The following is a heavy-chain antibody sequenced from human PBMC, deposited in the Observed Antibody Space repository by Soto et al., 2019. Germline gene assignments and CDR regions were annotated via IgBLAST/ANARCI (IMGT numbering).Heavy chain of an antibody. Sequence: GGSLRLSCAASGFTFSSFWMDWVRQAPGKGLVWVSRINSDGSSTSYADSVKGRFTISRDNAKNTLYLQMNSLRAEDTAVYYCARGHSGSYYRALDYWGQGTLVTVS. CDR1: GFTFSSFW. V-gene: IGHV3-74*01. CDR3: ARGHSGSYYRALDY. CDR2: INSDGSST. J-gene: IGHJ4*02. D-gene: IGHD1-26*01.